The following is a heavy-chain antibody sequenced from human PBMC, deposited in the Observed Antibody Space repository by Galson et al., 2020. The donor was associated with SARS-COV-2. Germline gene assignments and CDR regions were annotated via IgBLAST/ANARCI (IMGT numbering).Heavy chain of an antibody. Sequence: SGPTLVKPTQTLTLTCTFSGFSLSTSGMCVSWIRQPPGKALEWLALIDWDDDKYYSTSLKTRLTISKDTSKNQVILTMTNMDPVDTATYYCAGRVVEQQLVHDYYFGMDVWGQGTTVTVSS. V-gene: IGHV2-70*01. CDR2: IDWDDDK. J-gene: IGHJ6*02. CDR1: GFSLSTSGMC. D-gene: IGHD6-13*01. CDR3: AGRVVEQQLVHDYYFGMDV.